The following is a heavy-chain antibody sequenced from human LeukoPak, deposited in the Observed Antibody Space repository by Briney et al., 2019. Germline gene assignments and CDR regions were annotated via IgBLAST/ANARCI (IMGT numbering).Heavy chain of an antibody. Sequence: GGSLRLSCTASGFTFSTYWMSWVRQAPGKGLEWVANIKQDGSEKYYVDSVKGRFTISRDNTKNSLYLQMNSLRAEDTAVYHCMMSLTAHYYYGMDVWGQGTTVIVSS. D-gene: IGHD2-21*02. CDR3: MMSLTAHYYYGMDV. CDR2: IKQDGSEK. CDR1: GFTFSTYW. V-gene: IGHV3-7*02. J-gene: IGHJ6*02.